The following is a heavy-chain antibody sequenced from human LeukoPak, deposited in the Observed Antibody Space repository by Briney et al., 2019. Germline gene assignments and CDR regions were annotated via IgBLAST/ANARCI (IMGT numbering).Heavy chain of an antibody. J-gene: IGHJ4*02. CDR3: ARDADGLGPTSDY. CDR2: INHSGST. CDR1: GGSFSGYY. Sequence: SETLSLTCAVYGGSFSGYYWSWIRQPPGKGLEWIGEINHSGSTNYNPSLKSRVTISVDTSKNQFSLKLSSVTAADTAVYYCARDADGLGPTSDYWGQGTLVTVSS. D-gene: IGHD1-26*01. V-gene: IGHV4-34*01.